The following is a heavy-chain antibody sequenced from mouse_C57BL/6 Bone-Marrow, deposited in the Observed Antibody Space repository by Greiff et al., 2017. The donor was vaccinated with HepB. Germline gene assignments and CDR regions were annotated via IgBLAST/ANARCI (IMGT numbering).Heavy chain of an antibody. Sequence: QVHVKQSGAELARPGASVKLSCKASGYTFTSYGISWVKQRTGQGLEWIGEIYPRSGNTYYNEKFKGKATLTADKSSSTAYMELRSLTSEDSAVYCCARRGWLRRGYYFDYGGQGTTLTVSS. CDR2: IYPRSGNT. CDR1: GYTFTSYG. D-gene: IGHD2-2*01. V-gene: IGHV1-81*01. CDR3: ARRGWLRRGYYFDY. J-gene: IGHJ2*01.